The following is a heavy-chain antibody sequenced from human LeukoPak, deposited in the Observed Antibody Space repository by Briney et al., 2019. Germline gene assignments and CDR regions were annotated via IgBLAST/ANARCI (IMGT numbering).Heavy chain of an antibody. CDR2: INPNSGGT. V-gene: IGHV1-2*06. CDR3: ARVLRDGYKPGGFDY. Sequence: GASVKVSCKASGYTFTGYYMHWVRQAPGQGLGWMGRINPNSGGTNYAQKFQGRVTMTRDTSISTAYMELSRLRSDDTAVYYCARVLRDGYKPGGFDYWGQGTLVTVSS. D-gene: IGHD5-24*01. CDR1: GYTFTGYY. J-gene: IGHJ4*02.